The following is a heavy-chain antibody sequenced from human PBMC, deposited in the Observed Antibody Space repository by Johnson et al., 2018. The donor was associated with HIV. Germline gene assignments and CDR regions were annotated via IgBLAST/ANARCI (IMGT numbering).Heavy chain of an antibody. J-gene: IGHJ3*02. CDR2: IRYDGSNK. CDR3: ARGVDGAFDI. CDR1: GFTFSSYG. V-gene: IGHV3-30*02. Sequence: QMQLVESGGGVVQPGGSLRLTCAASGFTFSSYGMHWVRQAPGKGLEWVAFIRYDGSNKYYADSVKGRFTISRDNSKNTLYLQMNSLRAEDTAVYYCARGVDGAFDIWGQGTMVTVSS. D-gene: IGHD3-10*01.